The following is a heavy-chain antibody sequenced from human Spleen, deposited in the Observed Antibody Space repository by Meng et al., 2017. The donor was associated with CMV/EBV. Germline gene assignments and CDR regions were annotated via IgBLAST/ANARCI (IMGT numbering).Heavy chain of an antibody. D-gene: IGHD3-10*01. V-gene: IGHV1-69*08. CDR3: ATDINGAGSDP. CDR2: IIPVLGTT. Sequence: SVKVSCKASGYTFTGYYMHWVRQAPGQGLDWMGRIIPVLGTTNYAQKFQDRLTIAADKSTDTVYMELSGLRSEDTAVYYCATDINGAGSDPWGQGTLVTVSS. J-gene: IGHJ5*02. CDR1: GYTFTGYY.